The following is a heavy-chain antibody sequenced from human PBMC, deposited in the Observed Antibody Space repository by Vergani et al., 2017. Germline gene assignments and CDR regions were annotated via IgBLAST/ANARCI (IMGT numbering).Heavy chain of an antibody. CDR1: GYSFTSYW. Sequence: EVPLVQSGAEVKTPGESLKISCKGSGYSFTSYWIGWVRQVPGKGLEWMRIIYPGDSDTRYSPSFQGKVTIPADKSISTAYLQWSSLKASDTAMYYCARLNGATTRWFDPWGQGTLVTVSS. V-gene: IGHV5-51*01. CDR3: ARLNGATTRWFDP. D-gene: IGHD1-26*01. CDR2: IYPGDSDT. J-gene: IGHJ5*02.